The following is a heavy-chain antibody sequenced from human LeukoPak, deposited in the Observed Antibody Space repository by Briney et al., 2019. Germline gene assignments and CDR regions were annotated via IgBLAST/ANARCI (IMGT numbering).Heavy chain of an antibody. CDR3: ARVASPGRIVVVTYYFDY. Sequence: KSSETLSLTCAVSGGSISSSNWWSWVRQPPGKGLEWIGEIYHSGSTNYNPSLKSRVTISVDKSKNQFSLKLSSATAADTAVYYCARVASPGRIVVVTYYFDYWGQGTLVTVSS. CDR2: IYHSGST. D-gene: IGHD3-22*01. V-gene: IGHV4-4*02. J-gene: IGHJ4*02. CDR1: GGSISSSNW.